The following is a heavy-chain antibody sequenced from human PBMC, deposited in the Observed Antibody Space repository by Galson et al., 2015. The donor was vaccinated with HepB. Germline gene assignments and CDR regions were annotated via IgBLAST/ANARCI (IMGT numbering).Heavy chain of an antibody. J-gene: IGHJ6*02. D-gene: IGHD6-6*01. CDR3: ARDLEVLAARPFSDLADGMDV. V-gene: IGHV3-74*01. CDR2: INSDGSST. CDR1: GFTFSSYW. Sequence: SLRLSCAASGFTFSSYWMHWVRQAPGKGLVWVSRINSDGSSTGYADSVKGRFAISRDNAKNTLYLQMNSLRAEDTAVYYCARDLEVLAARPFSDLADGMDVWGQGTTVTVSS.